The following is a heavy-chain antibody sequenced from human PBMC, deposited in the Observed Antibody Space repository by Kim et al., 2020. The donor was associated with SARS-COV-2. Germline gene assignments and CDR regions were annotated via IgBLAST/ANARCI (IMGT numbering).Heavy chain of an antibody. CDR2: ISGSGGST. V-gene: IGHV3-23*01. CDR3: AKDGRRDYDFWSGYYGCFDF. D-gene: IGHD3-3*01. J-gene: IGHJ4*02. Sequence: GGSLRLSCAASGFTFSSYAMSWVRQAPGKGLEWVSAISGSGGSTYYADSVKGRFTISRDNSKNTLYLQMNSLRAEDTAVYYCAKDGRRDYDFWSGYYGCFDFWGQGTLVTVSS. CDR1: GFTFSSYA.